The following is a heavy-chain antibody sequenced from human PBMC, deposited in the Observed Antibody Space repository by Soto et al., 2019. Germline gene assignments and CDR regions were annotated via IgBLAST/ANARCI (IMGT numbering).Heavy chain of an antibody. CDR2: LNPSGGST. D-gene: IGHD2-21*02. CDR3: AGAEVRVTDAFYI. J-gene: IGHJ3*02. Sequence: QGQLVQSGAEVKKPGASVKTSCKASGYTFTSYYMHWVRPAPVQGLEGMGILNPSGGSTSYAHKFQCRVTMTRHTSPSPVYMELSSLRSEDTRVDYCAGAEVRVTDAFYIWGQGRKVTV. V-gene: IGHV1-46*01. CDR1: GYTFTSYY.